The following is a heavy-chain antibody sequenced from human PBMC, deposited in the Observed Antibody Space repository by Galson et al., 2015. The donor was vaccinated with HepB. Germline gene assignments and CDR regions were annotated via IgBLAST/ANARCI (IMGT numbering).Heavy chain of an antibody. V-gene: IGHV3-73*01. CDR3: TNAVGAAIT. Sequence: SLRLSCAASGFTFSDSTMHWVRQASGKGLEWIGRIRSKANSFATTYAVSVRGRFTISGDDSENTAYLQMNSLKTDDTAVYYCTNAVGAAITWGQGTLVTVSS. CDR2: IRSKANSFAT. CDR1: GFTFSDST. J-gene: IGHJ4*02. D-gene: IGHD1-26*01.